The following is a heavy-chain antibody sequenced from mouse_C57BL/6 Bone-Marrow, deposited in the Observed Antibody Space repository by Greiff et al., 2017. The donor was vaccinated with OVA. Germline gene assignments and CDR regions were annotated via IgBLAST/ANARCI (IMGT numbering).Heavy chain of an antibody. J-gene: IGHJ1*03. V-gene: IGHV1-39*01. CDR1: GYAFTDYN. CDR2: INPNYGST. Sequence: EVKLMESGPELVKPGASVKISCKASGYAFTDYNMNWVKQSNGKSLEWIGVINPNYGSTSYNQKFKGKATLTVDQSSSTAYMQLNSLTSEDSAVYYCAFYYGSSYRYFDVWGTGTTVTVSS. D-gene: IGHD1-1*01. CDR3: AFYYGSSYRYFDV.